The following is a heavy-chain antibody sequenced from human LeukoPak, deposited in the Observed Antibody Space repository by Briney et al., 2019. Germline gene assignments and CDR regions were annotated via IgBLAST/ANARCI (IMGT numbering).Heavy chain of an antibody. V-gene: IGHV1-18*01. Sequence: ASVKVSCKASGYTFTSYGISWVRQAPGQGLEWMGWISAYNGNTNYAQKLQGRVTMTTDTSTSTAYMELRSLRSDDTAVYYCARQKYSSGWYTYYYYYYMDVWGKGTTVTVSS. D-gene: IGHD6-19*01. J-gene: IGHJ6*03. CDR1: GYTFTSYG. CDR3: ARQKYSSGWYTYYYYYYMDV. CDR2: ISAYNGNT.